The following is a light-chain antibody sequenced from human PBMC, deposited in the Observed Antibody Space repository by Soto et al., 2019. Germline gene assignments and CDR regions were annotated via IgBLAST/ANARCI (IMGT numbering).Light chain of an antibody. Sequence: QSVLTQSPSASGSPRQSVTISCTGTSSDVGNYKYVSWYQQHPGKAPKLMIYEVSKRPSGVPDRFSGSKSGNTASLTVSGLQVEDEADYYCSSYAGSNLWVFGGGTKVTVL. J-gene: IGLJ3*02. CDR3: SSYAGSNLWV. CDR2: EVS. V-gene: IGLV2-8*01. CDR1: SSDVGNYKY.